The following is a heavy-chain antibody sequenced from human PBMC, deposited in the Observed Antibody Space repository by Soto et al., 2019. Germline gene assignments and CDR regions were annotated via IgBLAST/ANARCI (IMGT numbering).Heavy chain of an antibody. D-gene: IGHD6-19*01. J-gene: IGHJ5*02. CDR1: GFTFSSYA. CDR3: AKGQGVADTYNWFDP. V-gene: IGHV3-23*01. Sequence: TGGSLRLSCAAAGFTFSSYAMNWVRQAPGKGLEWVSAISGSGGSTYYADSVKGRFTISRDNSKTTFYLQMNSLRVEDTAAYYCAKGQGVADTYNWFDPWGQGTLVTVSS. CDR2: ISGSGGST.